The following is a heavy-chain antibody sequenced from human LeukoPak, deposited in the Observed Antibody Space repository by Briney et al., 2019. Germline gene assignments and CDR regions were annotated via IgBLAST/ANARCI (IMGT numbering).Heavy chain of an antibody. CDR2: IWYDGSNK. CDR1: GFTFSSYG. D-gene: IGHD4-23*01. V-gene: IGHV3-33*01. CDR3: ARDHYGGNSRAFDI. J-gene: IGHJ3*02. Sequence: GGSLRLSCAASGFTFSSYGMHWVRQAPGKGLEWVAVIWYDGSNKYYADSVKGRFTISRDNAKNSLYLQMNSLRAEDTAVYYCARDHYGGNSRAFDIWGQGTMVTVSS.